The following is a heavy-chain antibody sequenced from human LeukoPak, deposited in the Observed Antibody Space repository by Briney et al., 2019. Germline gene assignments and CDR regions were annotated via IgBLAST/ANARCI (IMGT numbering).Heavy chain of an antibody. D-gene: IGHD1-1*01. CDR1: GGSINSPNSY. V-gene: IGHV4-39*01. CDR2: IFHDGTT. CDR3: ARRVVAGTTVDF. Sequence: SETLSLTCTVSGGSINSPNSYWGWIRQPPGKGLEWIGSIFHDGTTYYSPSLKSRVTVSVDTSLNQFSLSLMSMTAADTAVYYCARRVVAGTTVDFWGQGNLVTVSS. J-gene: IGHJ4*02.